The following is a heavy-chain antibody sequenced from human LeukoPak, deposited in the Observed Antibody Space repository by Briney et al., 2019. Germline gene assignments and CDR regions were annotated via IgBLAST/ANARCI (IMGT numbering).Heavy chain of an antibody. CDR3: ARRVRGVSRRPNFDY. CDR2: MKPNSGNT. CDR1: GYTFTSYD. D-gene: IGHD3-10*01. J-gene: IGHJ4*02. V-gene: IGHV1-8*01. Sequence: ASVKVSCKASGYTFTSYDINWVRQATGQGLEWMGWMKPNSGNTGYAQKFQGRVTMTRNTSISTAYMELSSLRSEDTAVYYCARRVRGVSRRPNFDYWGQGTLVTVSS.